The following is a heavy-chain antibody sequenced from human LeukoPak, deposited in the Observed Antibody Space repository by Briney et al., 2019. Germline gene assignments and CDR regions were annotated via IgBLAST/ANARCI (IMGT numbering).Heavy chain of an antibody. D-gene: IGHD6-13*01. Sequence: GGSLRLSCAASGFTFSSYEMNWVRQAPGKGPEWVSYISSSGSTIYYADSVKGRFTISRDNAKNSLYLQMNSLRAEDTAVYYCARIRYSSSFGDWGQGTLVTVSS. CDR1: GFTFSSYE. J-gene: IGHJ4*02. CDR2: ISSSGSTI. CDR3: ARIRYSSSFGD. V-gene: IGHV3-48*03.